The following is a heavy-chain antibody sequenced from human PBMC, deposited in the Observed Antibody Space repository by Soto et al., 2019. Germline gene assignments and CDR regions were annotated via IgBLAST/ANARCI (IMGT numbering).Heavy chain of an antibody. V-gene: IGHV1-2*02. CDR2: IHPNSGGT. Sequence: ASVKVSCKASGYIFTGYNLHWVRQAPGQGLEWMGWIHPNSGGTNYAQKFQGRVTMTRDTSISTAYMELSRLRSDDTAIYYCARRIITIRGVGMDVWGQGTTVTV. J-gene: IGHJ6*02. D-gene: IGHD3-10*01. CDR1: GYIFTGYN. CDR3: ARRIITIRGVGMDV.